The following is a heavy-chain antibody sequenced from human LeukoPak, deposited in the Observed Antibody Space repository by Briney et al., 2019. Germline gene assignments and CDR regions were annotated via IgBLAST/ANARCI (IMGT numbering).Heavy chain of an antibody. CDR3: ARDEDAF. J-gene: IGHJ4*02. CDR2: ISSSSSTI. CDR1: GFTFNNYA. V-gene: IGHV3-48*02. Sequence: PGGSLILPCAASGFTFNNYAMNWVRQAPGKGLEWVSYISSSSSTIYYADSVKGRFTISRDNAKNSLYLQMNSLRDEDTAVYYCARDEDAFGGQGTLVTVSS.